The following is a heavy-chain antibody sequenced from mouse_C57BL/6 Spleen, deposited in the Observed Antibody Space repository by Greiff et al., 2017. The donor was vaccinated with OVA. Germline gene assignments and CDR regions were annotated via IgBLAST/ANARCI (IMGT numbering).Heavy chain of an antibody. D-gene: IGHD3-3*01. V-gene: IGHV1-82*01. CDR2: IYPGDGDT. Sequence: VQLQQSGPELVKPGASVKISCKASGYAFSSSWMNWVKQRPGKGLEWIGRIYPGDGDTNYNGKFKGKATLTADKSSSTAYMQLSSLTSEDSAVYFCARKGTFDYWGQGTTLTVSS. CDR3: ARKGTFDY. CDR1: GYAFSSSW. J-gene: IGHJ2*01.